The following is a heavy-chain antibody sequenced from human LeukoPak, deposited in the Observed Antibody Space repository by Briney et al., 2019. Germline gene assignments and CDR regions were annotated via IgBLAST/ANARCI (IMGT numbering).Heavy chain of an antibody. D-gene: IGHD2-15*01. CDR3: ARSVEGYCRGGSCYFYSYYMDV. J-gene: IGHJ6*03. CDR2: IYYSGST. V-gene: IGHV4-59*01. CDR1: GGSISSYY. Sequence: RSSETLSPTCTVSGGSISSYYWSWIRQPPGKGLEWIGYIYYSGSTNYNPSLKSRVTISVVTSKNQFSLKLSSVTAADTAVYYCARSVEGYCRGGSCYFYSYYMDVWGKGTTVTVSS.